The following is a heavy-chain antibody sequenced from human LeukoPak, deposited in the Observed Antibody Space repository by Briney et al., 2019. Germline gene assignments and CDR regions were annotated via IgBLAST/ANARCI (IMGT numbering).Heavy chain of an antibody. CDR2: IYYSGST. CDR1: GGSISSYY. J-gene: IGHJ6*02. CDR3: ARPASEFGGMDV. V-gene: IGHV4-59*08. D-gene: IGHD3-16*01. Sequence: SETLSLTCTVSGGSISSYYWSWIRQPPGKGLEWIGYIYYSGSTNYNPFLKSRVTISVDTSKNQFSLKLSSVTAADTAVYYCARPASEFGGMDVWGQGTTVTVSS.